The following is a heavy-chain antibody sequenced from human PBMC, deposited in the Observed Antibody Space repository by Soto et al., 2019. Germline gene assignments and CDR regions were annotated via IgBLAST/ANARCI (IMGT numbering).Heavy chain of an antibody. CDR1: GGSISSYY. D-gene: IGHD3-10*01. CDR2: IFYSGST. CDR3: ARHYPDGKATNYIYD. Sequence: TLSLTCTVSGGSISSYYWGCFCEPPGKGLEWIGYIFYSGSTNYNPSLEGRVTISVDTSKNQFSLKVSSVTAADTAVYYCARHYPDGKATNYIYDWAQGTVVTISS. V-gene: IGHV4-59*01. J-gene: IGHJ4*02.